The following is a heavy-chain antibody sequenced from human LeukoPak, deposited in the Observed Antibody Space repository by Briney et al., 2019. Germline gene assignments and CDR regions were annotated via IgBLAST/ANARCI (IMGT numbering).Heavy chain of an antibody. CDR3: ARRVKLSSGTHQFDF. V-gene: IGHV5-51*01. D-gene: IGHD3-10*01. J-gene: IGHJ4*02. CDR2: IYPSDSDT. Sequence: GESLKISCQGSGYSFTSYWIAWVRQMPGKGPESMGIIYPSDSDTRYSPSFQGQVTISADKSISTAYLQWSSLQASDTAMYYCARRVKLSSGTHQFDFWGQGTLVTVSS. CDR1: GYSFTSYW.